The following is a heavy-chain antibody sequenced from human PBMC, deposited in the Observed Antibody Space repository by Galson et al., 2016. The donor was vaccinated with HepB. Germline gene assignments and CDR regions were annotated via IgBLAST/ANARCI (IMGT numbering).Heavy chain of an antibody. CDR3: AKDRRYYGSGFDY. J-gene: IGHJ4*02. D-gene: IGHD3-10*01. CDR2: IGTSGGPT. V-gene: IGHV3-23*01. Sequence: VRQAPGKGLEWVAGIGTSGGPTYYADSVKGRFTISRDNSKNTVHLQMNSLRVEDTAVYYCAKDRRYYGSGFDYWGQGTLVTVSS.